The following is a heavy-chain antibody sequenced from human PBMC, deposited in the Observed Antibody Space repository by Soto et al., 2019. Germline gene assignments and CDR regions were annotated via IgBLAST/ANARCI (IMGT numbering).Heavy chain of an antibody. J-gene: IGHJ4*02. CDR3: ARDLGSGEFDY. CDR1: GFTFSSYS. CDR2: ISSSSSTI. D-gene: IGHD2-15*01. Sequence: AGGSLRLSCAASGFTFSSYSMNWVRQAPGKGLEWVSYISSSSSTIYYADSVKGRFTISRDNAKNSLYLQMNSLRAEDTAVYYCARDLGSGEFDYWGQGTLVTVSS. V-gene: IGHV3-48*01.